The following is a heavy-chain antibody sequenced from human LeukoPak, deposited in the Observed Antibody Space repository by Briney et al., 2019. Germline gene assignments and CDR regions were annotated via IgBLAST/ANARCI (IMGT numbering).Heavy chain of an antibody. Sequence: SETLSLTCAVYGGSFSGYYWSWIRQPPGKGLEWIGEINHSGSTNYNPSLKSRVTISVDTSKNQFSLKLSSVTAADTAVYYCAKYSSGCFDYWGQGILVTVSS. D-gene: IGHD6-19*01. J-gene: IGHJ4*02. CDR2: INHSGST. V-gene: IGHV4-34*01. CDR1: GGSFSGYY. CDR3: AKYSSGCFDY.